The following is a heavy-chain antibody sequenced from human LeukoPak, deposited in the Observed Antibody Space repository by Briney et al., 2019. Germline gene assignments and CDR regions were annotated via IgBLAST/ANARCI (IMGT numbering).Heavy chain of an antibody. V-gene: IGHV3-21*01. J-gene: IGHJ1*01. D-gene: IGHD6-13*01. CDR2: IDFTSRYI. Sequence: GGSLRLSCAASGFTFSSYSMNWVRQAPGKGLEWVSSIDFTSRYIYNADSVKGRFTTSIDNAKNSLDLQMNSLKVEDTAVYYCATPAAGPGAEYSLYWGQGTLVIVSS. CDR3: ATPAAGPGAEYSLY. CDR1: GFTFSSYS.